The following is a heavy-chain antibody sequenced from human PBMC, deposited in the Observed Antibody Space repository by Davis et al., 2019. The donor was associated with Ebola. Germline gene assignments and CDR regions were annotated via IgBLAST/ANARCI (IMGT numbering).Heavy chain of an antibody. J-gene: IGHJ4*02. Sequence: GESLKISCAASGFTFSSYWMHWVRQAPGKGLVWVSRINSDGSSTSYADSVKGRFTISRDNAKNTLYLQMNSLRAEDTAVYYCARDKGGYSSSFDYWGQGTLVTVSS. V-gene: IGHV3-74*01. CDR1: GFTFSSYW. CDR2: INSDGSST. CDR3: ARDKGGYSSSFDY. D-gene: IGHD6-6*01.